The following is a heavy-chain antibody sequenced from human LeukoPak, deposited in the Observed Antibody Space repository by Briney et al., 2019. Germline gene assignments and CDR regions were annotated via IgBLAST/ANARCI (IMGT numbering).Heavy chain of an antibody. J-gene: IGHJ4*02. CDR1: GFTFSSYA. CDR3: ARDKKIGITIFGVGMEGLYYFDY. Sequence: GRSLRLSCAASGFTFSSYAMHWVRQAPGKGLEWVAVISYDGSNKYYADSVKGRFTISRDNSKNTLYLQMNSLRAEDTAVYYCARDKKIGITIFGVGMEGLYYFDYWGREPWSPSPQ. CDR2: ISYDGSNK. D-gene: IGHD3-3*01. V-gene: IGHV3-30-3*01.